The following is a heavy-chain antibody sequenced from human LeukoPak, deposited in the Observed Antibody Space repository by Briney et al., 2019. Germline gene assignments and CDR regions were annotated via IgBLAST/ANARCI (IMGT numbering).Heavy chain of an antibody. CDR1: GYTFTSYY. CDR2: INPSGGST. V-gene: IGHV1-46*01. J-gene: IGHJ4*02. Sequence: ASVKVSCKASGYTFTSYYMHWVRQAPGQGLEWMGIINPSGGSTSYAQKFQGRVTMTRDTSTSTVYMELSSLRSEDTAVYYCARGGNVYDSRGYTGGTDYWGQGTLVTVSS. CDR3: ARGGNVYDSRGYTGGTDY. D-gene: IGHD3-22*01.